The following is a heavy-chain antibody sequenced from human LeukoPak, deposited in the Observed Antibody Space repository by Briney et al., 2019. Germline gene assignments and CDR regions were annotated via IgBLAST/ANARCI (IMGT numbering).Heavy chain of an antibody. Sequence: GGSLRLSCAASGFTFSSYALSWVRQAPGKGLEWVSAISGSGNTKYYADSVKGRFTIYRDNSKNSLYLQMNSLRTEDTAFYYCAKGDSGSYYDNWFDPWGQGTLVTVSS. J-gene: IGHJ5*02. CDR1: GFTFSSYA. D-gene: IGHD1-26*01. CDR3: AKGDSGSYYDNWFDP. V-gene: IGHV3-23*01. CDR2: ISGSGNTK.